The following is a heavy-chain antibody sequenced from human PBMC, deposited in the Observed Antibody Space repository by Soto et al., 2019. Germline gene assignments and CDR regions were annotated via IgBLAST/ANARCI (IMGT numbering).Heavy chain of an antibody. CDR2: IWYDGSNK. CDR3: ARDYGDSSGPFDY. CDR1: GFTFSSYG. D-gene: IGHD3-22*01. Sequence: QVQLVESGGGVVQPGRSLRLSCAASGFTFSSYGMHWVRQAPGKGLEWVAVIWYDGSNKYYADSVKGRFTISRDNSKNPLYRQMNSLRAEDTAVYYCARDYGDSSGPFDYWGQGTLVTVSS. J-gene: IGHJ4*02. V-gene: IGHV3-33*01.